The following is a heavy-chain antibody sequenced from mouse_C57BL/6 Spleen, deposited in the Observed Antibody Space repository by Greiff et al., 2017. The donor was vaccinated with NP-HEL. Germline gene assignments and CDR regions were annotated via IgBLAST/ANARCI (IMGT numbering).Heavy chain of an antibody. Sequence: EVQLVESGPGLVKPSQSLSLTCSVTGYSITSGYYWNWIRQFPGNKLEWMGYISYDGSNNYNPSLKNRISITRDTSKNQFFLKLNSVTTEDTATYYCARYYDYLMDYWGQGTSVTVSS. CDR1: GYSITSGYY. CDR2: ISYDGSN. D-gene: IGHD2-4*01. CDR3: ARYYDYLMDY. J-gene: IGHJ4*01. V-gene: IGHV3-6*01.